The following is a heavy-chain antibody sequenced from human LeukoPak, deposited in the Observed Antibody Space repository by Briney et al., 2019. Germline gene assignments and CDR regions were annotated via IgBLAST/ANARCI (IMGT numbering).Heavy chain of an antibody. Sequence: GGSLRLSCAASGVTFNNYAMSWVRQAPGKGLEWVSAISVSGGTTYYADSVRGRFTIFRDNSKNTLYLQMNSLKTEDTAVYYCTTDGVGVEGATYDNWGQGTLVSVSS. CDR2: ISVSGGTT. J-gene: IGHJ4*02. CDR3: TTDGVGVEGATYDN. D-gene: IGHD1-26*01. CDR1: GVTFNNYA. V-gene: IGHV3-23*01.